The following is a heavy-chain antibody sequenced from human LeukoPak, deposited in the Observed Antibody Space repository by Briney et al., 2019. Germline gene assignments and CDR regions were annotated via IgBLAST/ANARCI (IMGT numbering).Heavy chain of an antibody. D-gene: IGHD6-13*01. J-gene: IGHJ5*02. V-gene: IGHV4-34*01. Sequence: SETLSLTCAVYGGSFSVYYWSWIRQPPGKGLGWIGEINHSGSTNYNPSLKSRVTISVDTSKNQFSLKLSSVTAADTAVYYCASRIAAAGTGLWWFDPWGQGTLVTVSS. CDR3: ASRIAAAGTGLWWFDP. CDR1: GGSFSVYY. CDR2: INHSGST.